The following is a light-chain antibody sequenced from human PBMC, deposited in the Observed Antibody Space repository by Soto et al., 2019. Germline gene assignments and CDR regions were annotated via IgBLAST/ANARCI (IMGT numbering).Light chain of an antibody. J-gene: IGKJ5*01. V-gene: IGKV1-39*01. CDR3: QQSYKMPS. CDR2: ATS. Sequence: IPLTQSPYSLAASVGDRLTLTCRASRNVSIYLNWYQHKPGKGPTLLIHATSNLQIGVPSRFSGSGSGTEFTLTISSLEPEDFGTYYCQQSYKMPSFGQGTLLEI. CDR1: RNVSIY.